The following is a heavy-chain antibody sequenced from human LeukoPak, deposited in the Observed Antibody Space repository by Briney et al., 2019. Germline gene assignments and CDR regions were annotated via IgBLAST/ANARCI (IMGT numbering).Heavy chain of an antibody. V-gene: IGHV3-30*02. D-gene: IGHD3-3*01. CDR1: GFTFNSYS. CDR3: AKDRGFWSAYFYFDY. CDR2: IRYDGTNQ. J-gene: IGHJ4*02. Sequence: PGGSLRLSCAASGFTFNSYSMHWVRQAPGKGLEWVAFIRYDGTNQFYADSVKGRFIISRDNPKKTLYLQMNSLRTEDTAVYYCAKDRGFWSAYFYFDYWGQGTPVTVSS.